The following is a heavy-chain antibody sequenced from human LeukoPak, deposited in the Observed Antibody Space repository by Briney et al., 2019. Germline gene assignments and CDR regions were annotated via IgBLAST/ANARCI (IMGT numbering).Heavy chain of an antibody. D-gene: IGHD5-18*01. J-gene: IGHJ6*02. V-gene: IGHV3-66*01. CDR1: GFTVSSNY. Sequence: GGSLRLSCAASGFTVSSNYMSWVRQAQGKGLEWVSVIYSGGSTYYADSVKGRFTISRDNSKNTLYLQMNSLRAEDTAVYYCARDTGYSYGYVDYYYGMDVWGQGTTVTVSS. CDR2: IYSGGST. CDR3: ARDTGYSYGYVDYYYGMDV.